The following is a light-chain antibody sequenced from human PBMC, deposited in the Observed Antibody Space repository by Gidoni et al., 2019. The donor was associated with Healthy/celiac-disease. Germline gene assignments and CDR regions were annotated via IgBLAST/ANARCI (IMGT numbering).Light chain of an antibody. J-gene: IGKJ2*04. V-gene: IGKV1-39*01. Sequence: QTTQSPSSLSASVGDRVTITCRASQGISIYLNWYQQKPGKAPKLLIYAASSLQSGVPSRFSGSGSGTDFTLTISSLQPEDVATYYCQQSNSAPCSFGQGTKVEIK. CDR1: QGISIY. CDR3: QQSNSAPCS. CDR2: AAS.